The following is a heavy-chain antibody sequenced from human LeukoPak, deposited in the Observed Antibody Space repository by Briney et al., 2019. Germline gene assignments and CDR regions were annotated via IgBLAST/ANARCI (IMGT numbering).Heavy chain of an antibody. D-gene: IGHD1-26*01. Sequence: PGRSLRLSCAASGFTFSSYAMHWVRQAPGKGLEWVAVISYDGSNKYYADSVKGRFTISRDNAKNSLYLQMNSLRAEDTAVYYCANSAGFLDNWFDPWGQGTLVTVSS. CDR2: ISYDGSNK. V-gene: IGHV3-30*04. CDR3: ANSAGFLDNWFDP. CDR1: GFTFSSYA. J-gene: IGHJ5*02.